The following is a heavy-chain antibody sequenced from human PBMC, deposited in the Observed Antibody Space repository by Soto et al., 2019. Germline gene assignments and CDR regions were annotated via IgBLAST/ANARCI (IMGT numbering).Heavy chain of an antibody. D-gene: IGHD2-2*01. CDR1: GGSISGYS. Sequence: NPSETLSLTCTVSGGSISGYSWTWIRQPPGKGLEWIGYIYKSGSTNYNPSLKSRVTISVDTSKSQLSLKLTSVTAADTAVYYCARGKPNCSSSSCYFDYWGQGALVTVSS. CDR3: ARGKPNCSSSSCYFDY. CDR2: IYKSGST. V-gene: IGHV4-59*01. J-gene: IGHJ4*02.